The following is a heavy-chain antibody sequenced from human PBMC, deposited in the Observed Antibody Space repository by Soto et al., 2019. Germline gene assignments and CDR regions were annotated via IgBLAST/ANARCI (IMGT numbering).Heavy chain of an antibody. CDR1: GGTFSSYA. CDR2: IIPIFGTA. J-gene: IGHJ3*02. Sequence: ASVKVSCKASGGTFSSYAISWVRQAPGQGLEWMGGIIPIFGTANYAQKFQGRVTITADESTSTAYMELSSLRSEDTAVYYCARSSGSHMAFDIWGQGTMVPVSS. D-gene: IGHD3-10*01. V-gene: IGHV1-69*13. CDR3: ARSSGSHMAFDI.